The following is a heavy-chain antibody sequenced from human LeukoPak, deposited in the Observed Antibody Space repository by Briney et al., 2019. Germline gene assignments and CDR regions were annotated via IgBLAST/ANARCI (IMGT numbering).Heavy chain of an antibody. J-gene: IGHJ6*03. CDR2: IKQDGSEK. CDR3: ARAVWEQQLVYYYYYYMDV. V-gene: IGHV3-7*01. CDR1: GVTFSSYE. D-gene: IGHD6-13*01. Sequence: PGGSLRLSCAASGVTFSSYEMNWVRQAPGKGLEWVANIKQDGSEKYYVDSVKGRFTISRDNAKNSLYLQMNSLRAEDTAVYYCARAVWEQQLVYYYYYYMDVWGKGTTVTVSS.